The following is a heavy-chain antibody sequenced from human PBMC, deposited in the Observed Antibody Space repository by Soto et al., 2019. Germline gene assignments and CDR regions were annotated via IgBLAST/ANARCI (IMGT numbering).Heavy chain of an antibody. CDR1: GGSITSGNTYS. CDR3: ARERVRFLEWLLMRPGVYGMDV. CDR2: ISHSGST. V-gene: IGHV4-30-2*03. J-gene: IGHJ6*02. D-gene: IGHD3-3*01. Sequence: SETLSLTCAVSGGSITSGNTYSWSWIRQPPGKGLEWIGSISHSGSTYYNPSLKSRVTISVDTSKNQFSLKLSSVTAADTAVYYCARERVRFLEWLLMRPGVYGMDVWGQGTTVTVSS.